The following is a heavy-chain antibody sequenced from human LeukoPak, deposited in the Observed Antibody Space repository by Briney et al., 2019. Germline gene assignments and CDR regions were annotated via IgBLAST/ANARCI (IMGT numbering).Heavy chain of an antibody. Sequence: PGGSLRLSCAASGFTFSTYSMNWVRQPPGEGLEWIGEIHPRGTIDYNPSLKSRVTISGDTSKNQFSLKLTSVTAADTAVYYCARGTDRSKIAYWGQGTLVTVSS. CDR3: ARGTDRSKIAY. CDR1: GFTFSTYS. CDR2: IHPRGTI. V-gene: IGHV4-34*01. J-gene: IGHJ4*02. D-gene: IGHD3-22*01.